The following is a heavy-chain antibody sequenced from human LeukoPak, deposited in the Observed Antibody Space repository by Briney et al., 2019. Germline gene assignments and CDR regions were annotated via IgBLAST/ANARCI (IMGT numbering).Heavy chain of an antibody. J-gene: IGHJ4*02. CDR1: VDSISGYF. D-gene: IGHD2-21*01. CDR2: IYTTGST. CDR3: ARGRGGDSRTFDY. Sequence: PSETLSLTRAVSVDSISGYFWNWIRQPAGKGLEWIGRIYTTGSTKYNPSLQSRITMSVATSKNPFSLNLNSVTAADTAVYYCARGRGGDSRTFDYWGQGTLVTVSS. V-gene: IGHV4-4*07.